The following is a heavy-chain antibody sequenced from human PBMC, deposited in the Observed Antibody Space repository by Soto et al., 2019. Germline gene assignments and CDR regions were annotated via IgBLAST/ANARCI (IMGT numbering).Heavy chain of an antibody. CDR3: ANSRISGSYFDY. CDR1: GFTFSSYA. Sequence: GGSLRLSCAASGFTFSSYAMSWVRQAPGKGLEWVSAISGSGGSTYYADSVKGRFTISRDNSKNTLYLQMNSLRAEDTAVYYCANSRISGSYFDYWGQGTLVTVSS. CDR2: ISGSGGST. D-gene: IGHD1-26*01. J-gene: IGHJ4*02. V-gene: IGHV3-23*01.